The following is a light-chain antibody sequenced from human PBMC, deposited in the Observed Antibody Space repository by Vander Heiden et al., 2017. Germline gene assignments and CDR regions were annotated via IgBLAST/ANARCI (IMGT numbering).Light chain of an antibody. J-gene: IGLJ3*02. V-gene: IGLV3-25*03. CDR2: KDS. CDR1: ALPKQY. CDR3: QSADSSGTPWV. Sequence: SYELTPPPSVSVSPGQTARITCSGDALPKQYAYWYQQKPGQDPVLVIYKDSERPSGIPERFSGSSSGTTVTLTISGVQAEDEADYYCQSADSSGTPWVFGGGTKLTVL.